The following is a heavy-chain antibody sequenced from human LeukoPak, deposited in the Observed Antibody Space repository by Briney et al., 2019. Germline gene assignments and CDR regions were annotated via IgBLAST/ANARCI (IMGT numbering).Heavy chain of an antibody. D-gene: IGHD2-15*01. J-gene: IGHJ4*02. Sequence: GGSLRLSCAASGFTFGDYAMHWVREAPGKGLEWVTGISWNSASTGYADSVKGRFTISRDNAKNSLYLQMNSLRAEDTAFYYCAVGGSLDSWGQGTLVTVSS. CDR3: AVGGSLDS. V-gene: IGHV3-9*01. CDR2: ISWNSAST. CDR1: GFTFGDYA.